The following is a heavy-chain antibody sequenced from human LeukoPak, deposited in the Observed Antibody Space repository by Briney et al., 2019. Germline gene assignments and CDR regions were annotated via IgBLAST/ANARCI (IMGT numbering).Heavy chain of an antibody. V-gene: IGHV4-39*07. D-gene: IGHD3-3*01. CDR2: IYYSGST. CDR3: ARANRDFWSGYYNWFDP. CDR1: GGSISSSYYY. Sequence: SETLSLTCTVSGGSISSSYYYWGWIRQPPGKGLEWIGSIYYSGSTYYNPSLKSRVTISVDTSKNQFSLKLTSVTVADTAVYYCARANRDFWSGYYNWFDPWGQGTLVTVSS. J-gene: IGHJ5*02.